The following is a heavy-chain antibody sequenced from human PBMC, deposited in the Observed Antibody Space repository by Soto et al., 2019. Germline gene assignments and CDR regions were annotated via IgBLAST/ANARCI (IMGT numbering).Heavy chain of an antibody. CDR2: INPSGGST. CDR3: ARVGGTRTYYDILTHYYYYYGMDV. D-gene: IGHD3-9*01. V-gene: IGHV1-46*01. CDR1: GYTFTSYY. J-gene: IGHJ6*02. Sequence: GASVKVSCKASGYTFTSYYMHWVRQAPGQGLEWMGIINPSGGSTSYAQKFQGRVTMTRDTSTSTVYMELSSLRSEDTAVYYCARVGGTRTYYDILTHYYYYYGMDVWGQGTTVTVSS.